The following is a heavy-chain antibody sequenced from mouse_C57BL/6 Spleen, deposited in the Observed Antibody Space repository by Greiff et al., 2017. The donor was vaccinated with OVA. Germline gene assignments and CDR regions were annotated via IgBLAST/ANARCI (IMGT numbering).Heavy chain of an antibody. CDR2: INPNNGGT. CDR3: ARRRKYYGSTYFDY. J-gene: IGHJ2*01. Sequence: EVQLQQSGPELVKPGASVKISCKASGYTFTDYYMNWVKQSHGKSLEWIGDINPNNGGTSYNQKFKGKATLTVDKSSSTAYMELRSLTSEDSAVYYCARRRKYYGSTYFDYWGQGTTLTVSS. V-gene: IGHV1-26*01. D-gene: IGHD1-1*01. CDR1: GYTFTDYY.